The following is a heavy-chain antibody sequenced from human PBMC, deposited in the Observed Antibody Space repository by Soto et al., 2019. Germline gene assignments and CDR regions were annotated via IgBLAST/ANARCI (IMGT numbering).Heavy chain of an antibody. D-gene: IGHD2-21*02. Sequence: GGSLRLSCAASGFTFSSYAMSWVRQAPGKGLEWVSAISGSGGSTYYADSVKGRFTISRDNSKNTLYLQMNSLRAEDTAVYYCANAVIVVVTAKHYDAFDIWGQGTMVTVSS. CDR3: ANAVIVVVTAKHYDAFDI. CDR1: GFTFSSYA. CDR2: ISGSGGST. J-gene: IGHJ3*02. V-gene: IGHV3-23*01.